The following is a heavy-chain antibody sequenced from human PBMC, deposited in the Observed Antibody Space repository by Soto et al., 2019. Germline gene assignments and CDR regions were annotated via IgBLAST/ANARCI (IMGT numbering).Heavy chain of an antibody. Sequence: PVGSLILSYAASGFTFSSYSMNLVSQAPGKGLEWVSYISSSSSTIYYADSVKGRFTISRDNAKNSLYLQMNSLRAEDTAVYYCARDHGDFQMYYDILTGYSTFDPWGQGTLVTVSS. D-gene: IGHD3-9*01. CDR2: ISSSSSTI. CDR1: GFTFSSYS. V-gene: IGHV3-48*01. J-gene: IGHJ5*02. CDR3: ARDHGDFQMYYDILTGYSTFDP.